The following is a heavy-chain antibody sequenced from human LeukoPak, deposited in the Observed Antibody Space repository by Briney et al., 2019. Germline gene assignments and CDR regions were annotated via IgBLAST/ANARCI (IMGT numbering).Heavy chain of an antibody. CDR3: ARDPNWGSPSGYFDY. J-gene: IGHJ4*02. Sequence: GGSLRLSCVASGFSFSSYWMSWVRQTPGKGLEWVANIKEDGREKYYVDSVKGRFTISRDNAKNSLYLQMNSLRAEDTAVYYCARDPNWGSPSGYFDYRGQGTLVTVSS. CDR1: GFSFSSYW. V-gene: IGHV3-7*03. D-gene: IGHD7-27*01. CDR2: IKEDGREK.